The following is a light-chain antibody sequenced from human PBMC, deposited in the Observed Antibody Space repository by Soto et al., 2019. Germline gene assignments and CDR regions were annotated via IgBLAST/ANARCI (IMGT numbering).Light chain of an antibody. CDR3: SSYVGSNSWV. V-gene: IGLV2-8*01. CDR2: DVS. CDR1: SSDVGGHKY. Sequence: QSVLTQPPSASGSPGQSVTISCTGTSSDVGGHKYVSWYQQHPGKAPKLMIYDVSKRPSGVPDRFSGSKSGNTASLTGSGLQAEDEADYYCSSYVGSNSWVFGGGTKLTVL. J-gene: IGLJ3*02.